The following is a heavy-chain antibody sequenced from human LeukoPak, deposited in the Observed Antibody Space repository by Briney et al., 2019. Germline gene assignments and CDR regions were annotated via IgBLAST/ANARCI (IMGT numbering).Heavy chain of an antibody. Sequence: SETLSLTCAVYGGSFSSYYWSWIRQPPGKGLEWIGYIYYSGSTNYNPSLKSRVTISVDTSKNQFSLKLSSVTAADTAVYYCARAPVERYCSSTSCYANLGVFDYWGQGTLVTVSS. CDR1: GGSFSSYY. CDR2: IYYSGST. CDR3: ARAPVERYCSSTSCYANLGVFDY. J-gene: IGHJ4*02. D-gene: IGHD2-2*01. V-gene: IGHV4-59*01.